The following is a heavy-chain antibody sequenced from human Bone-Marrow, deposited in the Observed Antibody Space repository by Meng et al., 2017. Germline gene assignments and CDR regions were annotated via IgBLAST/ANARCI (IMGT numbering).Heavy chain of an antibody. J-gene: IGHJ2*01. V-gene: IGHV4-34*01. Sequence: QAALQQWCEGTSDPSEPLPLTCAVYGCSFSGYYWSWIRQPPGKGLEWIGEINHSGSTNYNPSLKSRVTISVDTSKNQFSLKLSSVTAADTAVYYCARGRVTTVTTPNWYFDLWGRGTLVTVSS. CDR3: ARGRVTTVTTPNWYFDL. D-gene: IGHD4-17*01. CDR1: GCSFSGYY. CDR2: INHSGST.